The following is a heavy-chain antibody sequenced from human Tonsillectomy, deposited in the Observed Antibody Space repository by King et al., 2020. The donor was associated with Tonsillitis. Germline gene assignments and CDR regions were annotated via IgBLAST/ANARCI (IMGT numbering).Heavy chain of an antibody. CDR2: INQDGHLV. CDR3: ARGRNYFDY. V-gene: IGHV3-7*01. J-gene: IGHJ4*02. CDR1: GFTFRSYW. Sequence: QLVQSGGGLVQPGGSLRLSCAASGFTFRSYWMSWVRQAPGKGLDWVANINQDGHLVYYVDSVKGRFIISRDNAKNSLYLQMNSLRTEDTAVYYCARGRNYFDYWGQGTLFTVSS.